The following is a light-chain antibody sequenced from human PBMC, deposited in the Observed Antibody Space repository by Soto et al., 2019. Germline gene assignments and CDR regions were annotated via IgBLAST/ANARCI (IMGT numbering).Light chain of an antibody. CDR2: GAS. CDR1: RSFASSY. J-gene: IGKJ3*01. CDR3: HQYGLSPPYT. V-gene: IGKV3-20*01. Sequence: EIVLTQSPVTLSLSPGERATLSCRASRSFASSYLAWYQHKPGQAPRLLIYGASTRATGIPDRFSGSGSGTDFTLTISRLEPEDFAVYYCHQYGLSPPYTFGPGTKVDIK.